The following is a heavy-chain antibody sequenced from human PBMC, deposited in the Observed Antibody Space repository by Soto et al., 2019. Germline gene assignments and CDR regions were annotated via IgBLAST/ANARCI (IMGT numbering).Heavy chain of an antibody. CDR2: INHSGST. CDR1: GGSFSCYY. J-gene: IGHJ6*02. CDR3: ARGTGGFPTAYYYYGMDV. Sequence: SETLSLTCAVYGGSFSCYYWIWIRQPPGKGLEWIGEINHSGSTNYNPSLKSRVTISVDTSKNQFSLKLSSVTAADTAVYYCARGTGGFPTAYYYYGMDVWGQGTTVTVS. D-gene: IGHD3-16*01. V-gene: IGHV4-34*01.